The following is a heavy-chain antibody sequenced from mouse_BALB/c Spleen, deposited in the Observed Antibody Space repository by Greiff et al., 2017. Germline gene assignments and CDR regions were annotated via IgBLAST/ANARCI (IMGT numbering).Heavy chain of an antibody. CDR1: GFTFSSFG. Sequence: DVKLVESGGGLVQPGGSRKLSCAASGFTFSSFGMHWVRQAPEKGLEWVAYISSGSSTIYYADTVKGRFTISRDNPKNTLFLQMTSLRSEDTAMYYCARTYGSSYGRMDYWGQGTSVTVSS. J-gene: IGHJ4*01. V-gene: IGHV5-17*02. CDR2: ISSGSSTI. D-gene: IGHD1-1*01. CDR3: ARTYGSSYGRMDY.